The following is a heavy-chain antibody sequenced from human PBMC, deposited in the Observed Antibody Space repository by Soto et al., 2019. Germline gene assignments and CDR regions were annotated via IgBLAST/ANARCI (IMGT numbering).Heavy chain of an antibody. V-gene: IGHV1-18*01. D-gene: IGHD3-16*01. CDR3: AMVDNYVTPTPQDV. J-gene: IGHJ6*02. CDR2: ISPYSGNT. CDR1: GYIFVNYG. Sequence: QVQLVQSGDEVRKPGSSVKVSCKASGYIFVNYGIAWVRQAPGQGLEWMGWISPYSGNTHHASKVQGRLTMTTDTSTTPAYMDLRSLTSDDTAVYYSAMVDNYVTPTPQDVWGQGTTVTVSS.